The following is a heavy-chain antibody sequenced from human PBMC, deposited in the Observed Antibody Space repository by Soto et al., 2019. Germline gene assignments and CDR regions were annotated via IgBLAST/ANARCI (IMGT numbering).Heavy chain of an antibody. Sequence: EVQLLESGGGLVQPGGSLRLSCAASGFTFSSYAMSWVRQAPGKGLEWVSAISGSGGSTYYADSVKGRFTISRDNSKNTLYLQMNSLRAEDTAVYYCKAGYDFWSGWAPAPFDYWGQGTLVTVSS. CDR2: ISGSGGST. J-gene: IGHJ4*02. V-gene: IGHV3-23*01. CDR1: GFTFSSYA. D-gene: IGHD3-3*01. CDR3: KAGYDFWSGWAPAPFDY.